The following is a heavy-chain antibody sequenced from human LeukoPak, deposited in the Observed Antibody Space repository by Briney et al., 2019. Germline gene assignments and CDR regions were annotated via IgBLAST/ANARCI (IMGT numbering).Heavy chain of an antibody. J-gene: IGHJ3*02. D-gene: IGHD3-9*01. CDR2: ISSSSSTI. CDR3: ARVTGFLDAFDI. V-gene: IGHV3-48*01. Sequence: PGGSLRLSCAASGFTFSSYSMNWVRQAPGKGLEWVSSISSSSSTIYYADSVKGRFTISRDNAKNSLYLQLNSLRAEDMAVYYCARVTGFLDAFDIWGQGTMVTVSS. CDR1: GFTFSSYS.